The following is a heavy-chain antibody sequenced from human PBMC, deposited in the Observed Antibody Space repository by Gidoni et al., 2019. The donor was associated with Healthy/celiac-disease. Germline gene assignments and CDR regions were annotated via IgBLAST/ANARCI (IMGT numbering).Heavy chain of an antibody. V-gene: IGHV3-7*03. J-gene: IGHJ6*02. D-gene: IGHD3-9*01. CDR2: IKQDGSEK. Sequence: AASGFTFSSSWMSWVRQAPGKGLEWVANIKQDGSEKYYVDSVKGLFTISRDNAKNSLYLQMNSLRAEDTAVYYCAREGLHYDILTGYYPYGMDVWGQGTTVTVSS. CDR1: GFTFSSSW. CDR3: AREGLHYDILTGYYPYGMDV.